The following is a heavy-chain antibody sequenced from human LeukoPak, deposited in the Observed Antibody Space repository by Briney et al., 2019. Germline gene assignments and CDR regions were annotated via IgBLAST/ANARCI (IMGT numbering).Heavy chain of an antibody. CDR3: ARGSGSITIFGVPY. D-gene: IGHD3-3*01. CDR2: ISFSGSTL. CDR1: GFTFSSYE. Sequence: GGSLRLSCAASGFTFSSYEFNWVRQAPGKGLEWVSYISFSGSTLYYADSVKGRFTISRDNAKNSLYLQMNSLRAEDTAVYYCARGSGSITIFGVPYWGQGTLVTVSS. J-gene: IGHJ4*02. V-gene: IGHV3-48*03.